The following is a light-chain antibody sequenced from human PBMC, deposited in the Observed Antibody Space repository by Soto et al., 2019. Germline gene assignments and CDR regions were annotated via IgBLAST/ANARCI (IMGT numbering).Light chain of an antibody. CDR2: GAS. CDR1: ESVDIN. CDR3: QQYKNWPRT. Sequence: IVGTQSPATLSVSPGDRVTLSCRASESVDINLAWYQQKPGQAPRLLIYGASTRATDMPGTFSGRGSGTEFTLTISSLQSEDFAVYYCQQYKNWPRTFGQATKVDI. V-gene: IGKV3-15*01. J-gene: IGKJ1*01.